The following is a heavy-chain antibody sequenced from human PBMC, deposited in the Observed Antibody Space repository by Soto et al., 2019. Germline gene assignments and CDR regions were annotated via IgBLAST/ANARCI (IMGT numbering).Heavy chain of an antibody. CDR3: AKGPTVFGAVISFDYYYGMYV. CDR2: ISGSGVGT. V-gene: IGHV3-23*01. CDR1: GFTFSTSA. J-gene: IGHJ6*02. Sequence: GGSLRLSCTASGFTFSTSAMSWVRQAPGRGLEWVSGISGSGVGTYYADSVKGRFTISRDNSKNTLYLQMSGLRAEDAAVYYCAKGPTVFGAVISFDYYYGMYVWGQGTPVTVSS. D-gene: IGHD3-3*01.